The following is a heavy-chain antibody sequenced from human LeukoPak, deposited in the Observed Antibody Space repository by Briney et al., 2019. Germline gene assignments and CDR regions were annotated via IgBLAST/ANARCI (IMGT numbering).Heavy chain of an antibody. Sequence: GGTLRLSCAASGFTFSSYGMSWVRQAPGKRLEWVSAISGSGGSTYYADSVKGRFTISRDNSKNTLYLQMNSLRAEDTAVYYCAKGEAALENYFDYWGQGTLVTVSS. CDR1: GFTFSSYG. D-gene: IGHD1-1*01. CDR2: ISGSGGST. V-gene: IGHV3-23*01. J-gene: IGHJ4*02. CDR3: AKGEAALENYFDY.